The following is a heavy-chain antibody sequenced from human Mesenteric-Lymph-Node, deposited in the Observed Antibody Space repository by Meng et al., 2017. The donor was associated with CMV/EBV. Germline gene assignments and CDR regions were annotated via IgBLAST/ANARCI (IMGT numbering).Heavy chain of an antibody. V-gene: IGHV1-46*01. J-gene: IGHJ5*02. CDR3: ARDRRASYYYGSGSYYPGGRFDP. Sequence: ASVKVSCKASGYTFTSYGISWVRQAPGQGLEWMGIINPSGGSASYAQKFQGRVTMTRDTSTSTVYMELSSLRSEDTAVYYCARDRRASYYYGSGSYYPGGRFDPWGQGTLVTVSS. CDR2: INPSGGSA. CDR1: GYTFTSYG. D-gene: IGHD3-10*01.